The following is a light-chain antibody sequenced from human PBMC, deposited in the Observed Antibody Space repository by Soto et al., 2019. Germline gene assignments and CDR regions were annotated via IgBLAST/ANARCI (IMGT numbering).Light chain of an antibody. CDR1: QDISSF. Sequence: DMQLTQSPSSLAASVGDTITITCRASQDISSFLAWYQQRPGKVPKLLIYAASTLQSGVPSRFSGSGSASGSGTDFTLTISGLQPEDAATYYCQKYDSAPLTFGGGTTVEIK. CDR3: QKYDSAPLT. V-gene: IGKV1-27*01. CDR2: AAS. J-gene: IGKJ4*01.